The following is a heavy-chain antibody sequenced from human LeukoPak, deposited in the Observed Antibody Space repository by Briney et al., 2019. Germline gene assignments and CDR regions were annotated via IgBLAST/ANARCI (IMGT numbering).Heavy chain of an antibody. J-gene: IGHJ4*02. V-gene: IGHV3-23*01. CDR1: GFTFSSYA. CDR2: ISGSGGST. Sequence: GGSLRLSCAASGFTFSSYAMSWVRQAPGKGLEWVSAISGSGGSTYYADSVKGRFTISRDNSKNTLYLQMNSLRAEDTAVYYCAKDAEIWFGELSASDYWGQGTLVTVSS. D-gene: IGHD3-10*01. CDR3: AKDAEIWFGELSASDY.